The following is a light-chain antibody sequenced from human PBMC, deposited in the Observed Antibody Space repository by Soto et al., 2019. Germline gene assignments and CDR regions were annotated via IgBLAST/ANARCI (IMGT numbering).Light chain of an antibody. V-gene: IGKV3-20*01. CDR3: QQYGGSPLT. Sequence: EIVLTQSPGTLSLSPGERATLSCRASQTISSSHLAWYQQKPGQAPRLLLYGASSRITGIPDRFRGSGSGTDFILTITRLEPVDFAVYYCQQYGGSPLTFGGGTKVEIK. CDR2: GAS. J-gene: IGKJ4*01. CDR1: QTISSSH.